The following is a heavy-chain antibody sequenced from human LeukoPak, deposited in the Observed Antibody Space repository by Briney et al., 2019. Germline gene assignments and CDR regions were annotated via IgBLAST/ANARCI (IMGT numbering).Heavy chain of an antibody. V-gene: IGHV3-30*02. CDR2: IRYDGSNK. CDR3: AKGRPTRYSSSWQEYFQH. Sequence: GGSLRLSCAASGFTFSSYGMHWVRQAPGKGLEWVAFIRYDGSNKYYADSVKGRFTISRDNSKNTLYPQMNSLRAEDTAVYYCAKGRPTRYSSSWQEYFQHWGQGTLVTVSS. J-gene: IGHJ1*01. D-gene: IGHD6-13*01. CDR1: GFTFSSYG.